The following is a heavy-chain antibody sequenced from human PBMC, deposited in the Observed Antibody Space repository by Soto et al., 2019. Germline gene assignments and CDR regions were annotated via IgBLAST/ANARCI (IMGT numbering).Heavy chain of an antibody. V-gene: IGHV2-5*02. CDR2: IYWDDDK. CDR1: GLSFNSSGVA. CDR3: AYRRSTICRGVTKGWFDP. D-gene: IGHD3-10*01. Sequence: QITLKESGPTLVKATQTLTLTCTFSGLSFNSSGVAVGWIRQPPGKAPEWLALIYWDDDKRYNPSLKSRLTITKDTSKNQVVLRMTNMDPVDTATYYCAYRRSTICRGVTKGWFDPWGQGILVTVSS. J-gene: IGHJ5*02.